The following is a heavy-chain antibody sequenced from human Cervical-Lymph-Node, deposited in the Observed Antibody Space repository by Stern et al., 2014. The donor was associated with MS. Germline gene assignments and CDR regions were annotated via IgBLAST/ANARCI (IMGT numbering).Heavy chain of an antibody. Sequence: QVQLEQSGAEVKKPGSSVKVSCKTSGANLSNNAFSWVRQAPGQGLEWMGGIIPVFGTANYTQRFQDRVTLSAHEITSTIYMQFSSLRSDDTAMYYCARDSNILFAIDVWGQGTPVIVSS. CDR3: ARDSNILFAIDV. CDR2: IIPVFGTA. J-gene: IGHJ6*02. D-gene: IGHD2/OR15-2a*01. V-gene: IGHV1-69*01. CDR1: GANLSNNA.